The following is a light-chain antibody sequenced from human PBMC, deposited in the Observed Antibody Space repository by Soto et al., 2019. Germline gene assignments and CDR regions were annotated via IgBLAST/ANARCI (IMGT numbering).Light chain of an antibody. J-gene: IGKJ5*01. CDR3: QQYNIWPPIT. Sequence: DIQMTQSPSSLSASVGDRVTITCRASQDIENDLGWYQQRPGKAPRRLIYTTSTLHSGVPSRFSGSGSGTEFTLTISRLQPEDFATYYCQQYNIWPPITFGQGTRLEIK. CDR1: QDIEND. V-gene: IGKV1-17*01. CDR2: TTS.